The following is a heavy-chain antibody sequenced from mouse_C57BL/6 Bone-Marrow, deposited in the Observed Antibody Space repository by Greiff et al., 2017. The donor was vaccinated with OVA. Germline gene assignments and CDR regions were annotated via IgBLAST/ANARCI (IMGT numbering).Heavy chain of an antibody. CDR3: ARQVTTAMDY. D-gene: IGHD2-5*01. J-gene: IGHJ4*01. Sequence: EVQVVESGGGLVQPGGSLKLSCAASGFTFSDYYMYWVRQTPEKRLEWVAYISNGGGSTYYPDTVKGRFTISRDNAKNTLYLQMSRLKSEDTAMYYCARQVTTAMDYWGQGTSVTVSS. V-gene: IGHV5-12*01. CDR1: GFTFSDYY. CDR2: ISNGGGST.